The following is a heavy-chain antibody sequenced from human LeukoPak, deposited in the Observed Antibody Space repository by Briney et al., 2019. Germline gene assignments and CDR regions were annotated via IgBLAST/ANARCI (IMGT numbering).Heavy chain of an antibody. J-gene: IGHJ4*02. D-gene: IGHD1-26*01. Sequence: GGSLRLSCAASGFTFSDYYMSWIRQAPGKGLVWVSRINSDGSSTSYADSVKGRFTISRDNAKNTLYLQMNSLRAEDTAVYYCARDRVVGALDYWGQGTLVTVSS. CDR1: GFTFSDYY. CDR3: ARDRVVGALDY. V-gene: IGHV3-74*01. CDR2: INSDGSST.